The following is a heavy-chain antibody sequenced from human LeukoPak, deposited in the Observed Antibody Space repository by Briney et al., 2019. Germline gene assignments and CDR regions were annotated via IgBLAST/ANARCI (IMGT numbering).Heavy chain of an antibody. J-gene: IGHJ5*02. CDR2: INHSGST. CDR1: GGSFSGYY. Sequence: SETLSLTCAVYGGSFSGYYWSWIRQPPGKGLEWIGEINHSGSTNYNPSLKSRVTISVDTSRNQFSLKLSSVTAADTAVYYCARGKPTTMIVVARPTAGFDPWGQGTLVTVSS. CDR3: ARGKPTTMIVVARPTAGFDP. D-gene: IGHD3-22*01. V-gene: IGHV4-34*01.